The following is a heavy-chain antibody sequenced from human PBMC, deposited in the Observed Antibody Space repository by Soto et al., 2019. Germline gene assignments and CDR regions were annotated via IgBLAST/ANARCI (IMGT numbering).Heavy chain of an antibody. CDR1: GFTVSSNY. Sequence: GGSLRLSCAASGFTVSSNYMSWVRQAPGKGLEWVSVIYSGGSTYYADSVKGRFTISRHNSKNTLYLQMNSLRAEDTAVYYCARDRSRYSSSWNWDYWGQGTLVTVSS. J-gene: IGHJ4*02. V-gene: IGHV3-53*04. CDR2: IYSGGST. CDR3: ARDRSRYSSSWNWDY. D-gene: IGHD6-13*01.